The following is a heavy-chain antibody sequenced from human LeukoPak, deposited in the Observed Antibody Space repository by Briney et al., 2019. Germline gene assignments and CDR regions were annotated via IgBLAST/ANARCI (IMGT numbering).Heavy chain of an antibody. D-gene: IGHD4-17*01. J-gene: IGHJ4*02. CDR2: IYYSGST. CDR3: ARHFDYGSII. Sequence: SETLSLTCTVSGGSISSYYRSWIRQPPGEGLEWIGYIYYSGSTNYNPSLKSRVTISVDTSKNQFSLKLSSVTAADTAVYYCARHFDYGSIIWGQGTLVTVSS. CDR1: GGSISSYY. V-gene: IGHV4-59*08.